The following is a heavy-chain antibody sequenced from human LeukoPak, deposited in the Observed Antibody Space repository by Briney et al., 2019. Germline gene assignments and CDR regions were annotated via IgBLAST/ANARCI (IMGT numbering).Heavy chain of an antibody. V-gene: IGHV1-69*05. CDR2: IIPIFGTA. J-gene: IGHJ6*03. D-gene: IGHD2-21*02. Sequence: SVKVSCKASGGTFSSYAISWARHAPGQGLEWMGGIIPIFGTANYAQKFQGRVTITTDESTSTAYMELSSLRSEDTAVYYCARDTDCGGDCYSRGASYYYYMDVWGKGTTVTVSS. CDR3: ARDTDCGGDCYSRGASYYYYMDV. CDR1: GGTFSSYA.